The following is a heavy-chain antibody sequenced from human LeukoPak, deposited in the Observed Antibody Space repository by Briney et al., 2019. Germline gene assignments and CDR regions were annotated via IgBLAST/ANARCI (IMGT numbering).Heavy chain of an antibody. V-gene: IGHV4-59*12. CDR3: ARDSSWFDP. CDR2: IHYTGST. Sequence: SETLSLTCTVSGGSIRSYYWSWIRQPPGKGLEWIGYIHYTGSTNYNPSLKSRVTISVDTSKNQFSLKLSSVTAADTAVYYCARDSSWFDPWGQGTLVTVSS. CDR1: GGSIRSYY. J-gene: IGHJ5*02.